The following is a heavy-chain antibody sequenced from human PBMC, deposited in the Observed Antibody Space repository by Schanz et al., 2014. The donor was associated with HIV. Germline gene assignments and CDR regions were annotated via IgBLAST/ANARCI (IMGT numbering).Heavy chain of an antibody. Sequence: QVQLVQSGAEVKKPGASVKVSCKASGYTFTSYGISWVRQAPGQGLEWMGWISAYNGNTNYAQKFQGRLTMTTDTSTSTAYMELRSLRSDDTAVYYCARARAKIEGRPVGNWFDPWGQGTLVTVSS. D-gene: IGHD6-6*01. J-gene: IGHJ5*02. V-gene: IGHV1-18*01. CDR3: ARARAKIEGRPVGNWFDP. CDR1: GYTFTSYG. CDR2: ISAYNGNT.